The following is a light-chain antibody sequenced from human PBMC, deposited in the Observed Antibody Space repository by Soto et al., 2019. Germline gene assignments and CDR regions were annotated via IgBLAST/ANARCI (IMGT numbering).Light chain of an antibody. CDR1: QSVSSY. V-gene: IGKV3-11*01. J-gene: IGKJ1*01. CDR3: HQRSNWPPWT. Sequence: EIVLTQSPATLSLSPGERATLSCRASQSVSSYLVWYQQKPGQAPRLLIYDASTRASGTPARFSGSGSGTDFTLTISSLEPEDFAVYYCHQRSNWPPWTFGQGTKVEIK. CDR2: DAS.